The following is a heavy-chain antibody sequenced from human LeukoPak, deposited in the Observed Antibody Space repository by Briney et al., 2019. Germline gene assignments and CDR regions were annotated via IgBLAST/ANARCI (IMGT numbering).Heavy chain of an antibody. J-gene: IGHJ4*02. V-gene: IGHV3-74*01. CDR3: ARSNQADDY. Sequence: PGGSLRLSCAASGFTFSSYWMHWVRQVPGKGLVWVSRINTGGSSTTYADSVKGRFTISRDNAKNTLYLQMNSLRAEDTAVYYCARSNQADDYWGLGTLVTVSS. CDR2: INTGGSST. D-gene: IGHD4-11*01. CDR1: GFTFSSYW.